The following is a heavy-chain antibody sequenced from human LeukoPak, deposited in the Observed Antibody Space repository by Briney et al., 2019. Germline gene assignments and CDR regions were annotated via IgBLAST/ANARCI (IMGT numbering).Heavy chain of an antibody. CDR1: GFTFTKDG. J-gene: IGHJ6*03. CDR2: IRFDENYR. D-gene: IGHD3-16*01. V-gene: IGHV3-30*02. Sequence: GGSLRLSYVASGFTFTKDGMHWVRQAPGKGLEWVSFIRFDENYRQYAEAVKGRFTISRDNAKGTVYLQMNSLRVEDTAVYYCAKDLRSYGYYMDVWGKGTTVIISS. CDR3: AKDLRSYGYYMDV.